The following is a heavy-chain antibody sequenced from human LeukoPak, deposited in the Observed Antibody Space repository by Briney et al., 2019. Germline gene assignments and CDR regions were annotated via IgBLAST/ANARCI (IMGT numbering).Heavy chain of an antibody. J-gene: IGHJ3*02. D-gene: IGHD2/OR15-2a*01. CDR3: ARHLNIGFDI. V-gene: IGHV4-39*01. CDR1: VDSITSTTYS. CDR2: ISYTGNT. Sequence: PSGTLSLTWTISVDSITSTTYSWGWFRQPPGKGLESIGNISYTGNTYYNPSLKSRVTLSVDTSKNQFSLKLSSVPAADTAIYYCARHLNIGFDIWGRGTMVTVSS.